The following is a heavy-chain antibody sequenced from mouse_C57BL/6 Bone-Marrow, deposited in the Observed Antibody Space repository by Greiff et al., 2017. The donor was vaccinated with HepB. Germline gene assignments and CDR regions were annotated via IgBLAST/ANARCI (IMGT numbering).Heavy chain of an antibody. V-gene: IGHV1-52*01. D-gene: IGHD3-3*01. CDR2: IDPSDSET. CDR3: ARKGWDGAY. Sequence: QVQLQQPGAELVRPGSSVKLSCKASGYTFTSYWMHWVTQRPIQGLEWIGNIDPSDSETHYNQKFKDKATLTVDKSSSTAYMQLSSLTSEDSAVYYCARKGWDGAYWGQGTLVTVSA. J-gene: IGHJ3*01. CDR1: GYTFTSYW.